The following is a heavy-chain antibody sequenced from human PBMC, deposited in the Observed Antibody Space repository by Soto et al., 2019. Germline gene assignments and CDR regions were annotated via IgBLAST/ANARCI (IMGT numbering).Heavy chain of an antibody. CDR1: GFTFSSYN. CDR3: ARMGSKKTYYYYGMEG. V-gene: IGHV3-21*01. Sequence: SLRRSWSPGGFTFSSYNIHWVRQATGPGLEWVSSISTGSTYVYSADSVKGRFTCSSDNAKNSLYLHKNSLKAEETAVYYGARMGSKKTYYYYGMEGCDRRTRVA. CDR2: ISTGSTYV. D-gene: IGHD1-26*01. J-gene: IGHJ6*02.